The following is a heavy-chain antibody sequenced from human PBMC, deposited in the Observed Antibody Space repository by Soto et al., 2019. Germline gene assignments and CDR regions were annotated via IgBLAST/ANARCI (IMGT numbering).Heavy chain of an antibody. J-gene: IGHJ4*02. V-gene: IGHV3-66*01. Sequence: GGSLRLSCAASGITVTNCFMTWVRQAPGKGLEWVSVISSAGGTYYADSVKGRFTISRDNYRNTLYLQMNTLRAEDTAVYYCAKGSRSSRPYFFDYWGQGALVTVSS. D-gene: IGHD6-6*01. CDR3: AKGSRSSRPYFFDY. CDR2: ISSAGGT. CDR1: GITVTNCF.